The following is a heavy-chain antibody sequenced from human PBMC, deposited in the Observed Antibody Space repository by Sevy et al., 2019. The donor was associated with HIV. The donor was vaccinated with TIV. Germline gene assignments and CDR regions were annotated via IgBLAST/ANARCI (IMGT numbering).Heavy chain of an antibody. CDR3: AKNTAAVGVGGFDY. Sequence: GSLRLSCAASGFTFSYSGMHWVRQAPGKGLEGLTFIQFDGSSQYYADSVKGRFTILRDNSKNTLYLQMNSLRGDDTAVYYCAKNTAAVGVGGFDYWGQGALVTVSS. V-gene: IGHV3-30*02. J-gene: IGHJ4*02. D-gene: IGHD2-8*01. CDR1: GFTFSYSG. CDR2: IQFDGSSQ.